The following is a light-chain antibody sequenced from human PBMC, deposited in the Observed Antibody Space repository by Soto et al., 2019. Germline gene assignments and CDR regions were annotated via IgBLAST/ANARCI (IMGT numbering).Light chain of an antibody. CDR2: DVS. V-gene: IGLV2-11*01. CDR1: SSDVGGYNY. J-gene: IGLJ2*01. Sequence: QSALTQPRSVSGSPGQSVTISCTGTSSDVGGYNYVSWYQQHPGKAPKLMIYDVSKRPSGVPDRFSGSKSGNTASLAISGLRPEDEATYYCSTWDDSLSSVLFGGGTKLTVL. CDR3: STWDDSLSSVL.